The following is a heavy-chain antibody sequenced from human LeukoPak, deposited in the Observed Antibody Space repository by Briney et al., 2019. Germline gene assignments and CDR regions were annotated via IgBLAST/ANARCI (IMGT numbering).Heavy chain of an antibody. V-gene: IGHV4-38-2*02. CDR2: INHSGST. Sequence: SETLSLTCSVSGYSISSGYYWAWMRQPPGKGLEWIGSINHSGSTYYNPSLKSRVTVSVDTSKNQFSLRLSSVTAADTAVYYCARVCSSGRCCDQWSQGTLVTVSS. CDR1: GYSISSGYY. J-gene: IGHJ4*02. CDR3: ARVCSSGRCCDQ. D-gene: IGHD2-15*01.